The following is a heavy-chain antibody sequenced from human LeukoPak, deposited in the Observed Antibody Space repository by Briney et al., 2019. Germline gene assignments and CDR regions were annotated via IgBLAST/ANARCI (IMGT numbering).Heavy chain of an antibody. CDR2: ISSSSSYI. V-gene: IGHV3-21*04. CDR1: GFTFSSYS. Sequence: GGSLRLSCAASGFTFSSYSMNWVRQAPGKGLEWVSSISSSSSYIYYADSVKGRFTISRDNAKNSLYLQMNSLRAEDTALYYCARVIGYSYGLYFDYWGQGTLVTVSS. CDR3: ARVIGYSYGLYFDY. J-gene: IGHJ4*02. D-gene: IGHD5-18*01.